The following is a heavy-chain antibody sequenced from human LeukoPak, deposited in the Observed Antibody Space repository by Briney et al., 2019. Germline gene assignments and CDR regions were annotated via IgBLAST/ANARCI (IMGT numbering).Heavy chain of an antibody. CDR3: ARIPQRVPHNWFDP. D-gene: IGHD1-1*01. CDR1: GYTFTSND. V-gene: IGHV1-8*01. J-gene: IGHJ5*02. Sequence: ASVKVSCKASGYTFTSNDINWVRQAAGQGLGWMGWMNPHSGNAGYAQKFQGRVTMTRDTSISTAYMELSSLTSDDTAVYYCARIPQRVPHNWFDPWGQGTLVTVSS. CDR2: MNPHSGNA.